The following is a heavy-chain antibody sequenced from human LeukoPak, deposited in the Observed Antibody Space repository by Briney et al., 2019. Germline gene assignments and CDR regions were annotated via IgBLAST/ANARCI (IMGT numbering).Heavy chain of an antibody. Sequence: PGGSLRLSCAASGFTFSSYWMSWVRQAPGKGLEWVANIKQDGSEKYYVDSVKGRFTISRDNAKNSLYLQMNSLGAEDTAVYYCARVDDYGGNSGLIDYWGQGTLVTVSS. J-gene: IGHJ4*02. D-gene: IGHD4-23*01. CDR1: GFTFSSYW. CDR2: IKQDGSEK. CDR3: ARVDDYGGNSGLIDY. V-gene: IGHV3-7*01.